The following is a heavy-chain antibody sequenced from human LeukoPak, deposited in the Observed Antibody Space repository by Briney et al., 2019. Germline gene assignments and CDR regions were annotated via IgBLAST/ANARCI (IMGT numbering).Heavy chain of an antibody. CDR2: INQSGST. V-gene: IGHV4-34*01. J-gene: IGHJ4*02. CDR1: GGSFSGYY. D-gene: IGHD3-10*01. CDR3: ARGPRVTMVRGVYNY. Sequence: SATLSLTCAVYGGSFSGYYWSWIRQTPGKGLEWIGEINQSGSTNYNPSLKSRVTISVDTSKNQFSLKLSSVTAADTAVYYCARGPRVTMVRGVYNYWGQGTLVTVSS.